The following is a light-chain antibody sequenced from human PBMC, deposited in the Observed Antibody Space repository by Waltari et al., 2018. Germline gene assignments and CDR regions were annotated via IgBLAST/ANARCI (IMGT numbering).Light chain of an antibody. Sequence: DIQMTQSPSSLSASVGDTVTITCRASHSVDHYLNWYQQRPGKAPKLLIYGAANLQSGVPSRFSGSGSGTDFTLIINSLQPEDFATYYCQQTRSGRTFGQGTKLEIK. J-gene: IGKJ2*01. CDR2: GAA. CDR3: QQTRSGRT. CDR1: HSVDHY. V-gene: IGKV1-39*01.